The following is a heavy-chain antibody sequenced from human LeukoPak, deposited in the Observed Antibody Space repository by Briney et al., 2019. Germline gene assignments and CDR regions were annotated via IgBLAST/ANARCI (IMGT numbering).Heavy chain of an antibody. J-gene: IGHJ4*02. CDR3: ARAPSGYFDY. D-gene: IGHD3-22*01. CDR1: GGSISSGGYY. CDR2: IYYSGST. V-gene: IGHV4-31*03. Sequence: SETLSLTCTVSGGSISSGGYYWSWIRQHPGKGLEWIGYIYYSGSTYYSPSLKSRVTISVDTSKNQFSLKLSSVTAAVTAVYYCARAPSGYFDYWGQGTLVTVSS.